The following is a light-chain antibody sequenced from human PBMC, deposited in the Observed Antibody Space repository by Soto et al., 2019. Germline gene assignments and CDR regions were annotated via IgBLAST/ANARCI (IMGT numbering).Light chain of an antibody. J-gene: IGKJ4*01. CDR3: QQASSFPLT. Sequence: IQMTQSPSSVSASVGDSVTITCRASQLISSWLAWYQVKPGKAPKLLIYGASNRESGVPSRFSGSESGTLFTLTINSLQPEDCATYDCQQASSFPLTFGGGTTVEI. CDR1: QLISSW. V-gene: IGKV1-12*01. CDR2: GAS.